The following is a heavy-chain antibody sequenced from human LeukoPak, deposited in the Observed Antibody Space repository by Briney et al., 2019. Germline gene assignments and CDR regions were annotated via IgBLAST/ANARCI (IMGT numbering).Heavy chain of an antibody. CDR2: IYYSGST. CDR1: GGSISSYY. V-gene: IGHV4-59*08. D-gene: IGHD6-13*01. Sequence: SETLSLTCTVSGGSISSYYWSWIRQPPGKGLEWIGYIYYSGSTNYNPSLKSRVTISVDTSKNQFSLKLSSVTAADTAVYYCASGDRIAAAGTRFDYWGQGTLVTVPS. J-gene: IGHJ4*02. CDR3: ASGDRIAAAGTRFDY.